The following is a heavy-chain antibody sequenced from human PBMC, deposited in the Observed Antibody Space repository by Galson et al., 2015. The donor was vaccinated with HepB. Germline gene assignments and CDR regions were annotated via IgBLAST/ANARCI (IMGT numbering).Heavy chain of an antibody. CDR1: GFTFSSYA. D-gene: IGHD4-23*01. CDR3: AKVPTTVVTPEYFQH. J-gene: IGHJ1*01. CDR2: ISGSGGST. V-gene: IGHV3-23*01. Sequence: SLRLSCAASGFTFSSYAMSWVRQAPGKGLEWVSAISGSGGSTYYADSVKGRFTISRDNSKNTLYLQMNSLRAEDTAVYYSAKVPTTVVTPEYFQHWGQGTLVTVSS.